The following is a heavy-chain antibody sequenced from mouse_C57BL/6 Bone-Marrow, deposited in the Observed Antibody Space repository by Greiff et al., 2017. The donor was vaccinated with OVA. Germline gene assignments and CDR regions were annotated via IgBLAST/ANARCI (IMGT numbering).Heavy chain of an antibody. Sequence: QVTLKVSGPGILQPSQTLSLTCSFSGFSLSTFGMGVGWIRQPSGKGLEWLAHIWWDDAKYYNPALKSRLSISKDTSKNQVFLKIANVDTADTATYYCARPSYYYGSDWFAYWGQGTLVTVSA. CDR3: ARPSYYYGSDWFAY. V-gene: IGHV8-8*01. CDR1: GFSLSTFGMG. J-gene: IGHJ3*01. CDR2: IWWDDAK. D-gene: IGHD1-1*01.